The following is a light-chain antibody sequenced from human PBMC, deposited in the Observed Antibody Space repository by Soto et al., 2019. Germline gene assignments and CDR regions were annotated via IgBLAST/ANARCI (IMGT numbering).Light chain of an antibody. Sequence: ETVLTQSPGTLSLSPGERATLSCRASQSVRSSYLAWYQQKPGQTPRLLIYGASSRATGIPDRFSGSGSGKDFTLNISRLEPEDFAVYFCQQYSSPPATFGQGTKVEIK. CDR1: QSVRSSY. V-gene: IGKV3-20*01. J-gene: IGKJ1*01. CDR3: QQYSSPPAT. CDR2: GAS.